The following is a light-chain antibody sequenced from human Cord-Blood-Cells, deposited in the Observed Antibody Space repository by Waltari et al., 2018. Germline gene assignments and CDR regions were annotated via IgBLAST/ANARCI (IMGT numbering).Light chain of an antibody. CDR2: AAS. CDR3: QQSYSTPWT. CDR1: QSISSY. V-gene: IGKV1-39*01. Sequence: DIQMTQSPSSLSASVGDRVTITCRASQSISSYLNWYQQKPGKSPKVLSYAASSLQSGVPSRFSGSGSGTDVTLTISSLQPEDFATYYCQQSYSTPWTFGQGTKVEIK. J-gene: IGKJ1*01.